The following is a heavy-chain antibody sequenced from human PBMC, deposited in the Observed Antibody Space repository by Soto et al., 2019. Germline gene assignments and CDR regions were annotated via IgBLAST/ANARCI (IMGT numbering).Heavy chain of an antibody. J-gene: IGHJ3*02. D-gene: IGHD3-10*01. CDR3: ARGVYGSGNYYTGPSAFDI. V-gene: IGHV1-69*06. Sequence: QVQLEQSGAEVKKPGSSVKISCKASGGTLSDHGVSWLRQAPGQGLEWVGGTIPVINTAKYAPKFQGRVTIAADKSTTIAYMELGSLRSDDTAFYYCARGVYGSGNYYTGPSAFDIWGQGTLVIVSS. CDR1: GGTLSDHG. CDR2: TIPVINTA.